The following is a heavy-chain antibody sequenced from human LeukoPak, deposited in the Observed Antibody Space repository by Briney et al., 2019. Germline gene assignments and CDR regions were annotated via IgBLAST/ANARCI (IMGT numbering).Heavy chain of an antibody. D-gene: IGHD3-10*01. CDR1: GYTFTSYD. CDR2: MNPNRGNT. J-gene: IGHJ5*02. Sequence: ASVKVSCKASGYTFTSYDINWVRQATGQGLEWMGWMNPNRGNTGYAHKFQGRVTMTRNTSISTAYMGLSSLRSEDTAVHYCALEGFGNWFDPWGQGTLVTVSS. V-gene: IGHV1-8*01. CDR3: ALEGFGNWFDP.